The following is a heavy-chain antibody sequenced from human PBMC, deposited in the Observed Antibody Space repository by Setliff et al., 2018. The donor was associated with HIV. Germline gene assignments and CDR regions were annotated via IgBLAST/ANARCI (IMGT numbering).Heavy chain of an antibody. Sequence: GGSLRLSCEASGFTFSNNWVSWVRQAPGKGLEWVATINPDGNEKHYADSVRGRFTISRENAKNSLYLQMNSLRAEDTAVYYCTKERYGSTGYDFWGQGTLVTVSS. V-gene: IGHV3-7*01. CDR2: INPDGNEK. D-gene: IGHD3-22*01. CDR1: GFTFSNNW. J-gene: IGHJ4*02. CDR3: TKERYGSTGYDF.